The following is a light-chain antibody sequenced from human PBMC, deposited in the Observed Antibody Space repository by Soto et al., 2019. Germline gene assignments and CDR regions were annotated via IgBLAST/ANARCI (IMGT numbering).Light chain of an antibody. V-gene: IGKV3-11*01. CDR3: QQRSPGPLI. Sequence: EIVLEQSPATLSLSPGERATLSCRASQSISYNLAWYQQKAGQAPRLLIYDASNRAPGIPARFSGSGSGTDFTLTISRLEHEDFAVYYCQQRSPGPLIFGGGTKVEIK. CDR2: DAS. J-gene: IGKJ4*01. CDR1: QSISYN.